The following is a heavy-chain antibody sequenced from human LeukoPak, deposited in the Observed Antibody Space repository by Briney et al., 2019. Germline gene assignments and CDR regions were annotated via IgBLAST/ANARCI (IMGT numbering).Heavy chain of an antibody. Sequence: PGGSLRLSCAASGFTFSSYWMHWVRQAPGKGLVWVSRINSDGSSTSYADSVKGRFTISRDNAKKTLYLQMNSLRAEDTAVYYCARVKGVVAVAFDYWGQGTLVTVSS. J-gene: IGHJ4*02. V-gene: IGHV3-74*01. D-gene: IGHD6-19*01. CDR3: ARVKGVVAVAFDY. CDR1: GFTFSSYW. CDR2: INSDGSST.